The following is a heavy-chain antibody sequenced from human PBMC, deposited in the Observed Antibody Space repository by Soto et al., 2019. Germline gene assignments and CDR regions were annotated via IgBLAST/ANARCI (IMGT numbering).Heavy chain of an antibody. Sequence: SETLSLTCAVYGGSFSGYYWSWIRQPPGKGLEWIGEINHSGSTNYNPSLKSRVTISVDTSKNQFSLKLSSVTAADTAVYYCARSSFGSGSSRHYYGMDVWGQGTTVTVSS. CDR3: ARSSFGSGSSRHYYGMDV. J-gene: IGHJ6*02. CDR2: INHSGST. CDR1: GGSFSGYY. D-gene: IGHD3-10*01. V-gene: IGHV4-34*01.